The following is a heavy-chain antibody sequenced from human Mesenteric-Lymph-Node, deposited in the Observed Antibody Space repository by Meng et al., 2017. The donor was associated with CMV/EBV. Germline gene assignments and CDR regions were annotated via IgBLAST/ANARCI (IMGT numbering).Heavy chain of an antibody. CDR2: IFYSGST. CDR3: ARVGDSALVYFDY. J-gene: IGHJ4*02. V-gene: IGHV4-31*02. Sequence: TVSGGSSSSGGYYWSWIRQYPGKGLEWIGYIFYSGSTYYNPSLKSRVTISVDTSKNQFSLNLSSVTAADTAVYYCARVGDSALVYFDYWGQGTLVTVSS. D-gene: IGHD5-18*01. CDR1: GGSSSSGGYY.